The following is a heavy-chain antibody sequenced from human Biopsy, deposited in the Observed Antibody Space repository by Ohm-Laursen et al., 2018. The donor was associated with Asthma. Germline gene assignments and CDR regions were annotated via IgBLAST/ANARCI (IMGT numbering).Heavy chain of an antibody. Sequence: SLRLSCAASGFTFSNYGMHWVRQAPGKGLEWVSVISFDGSFEDYADSVKSRFTISRDNSNNTLFLEMNSLTAEDTAVYYCAKELFRRWGLRRGFDSWGQGTLVTVSS. J-gene: IGHJ4*02. CDR2: ISFDGSFE. CDR1: GFTFSNYG. CDR3: AKELFRRWGLRRGFDS. V-gene: IGHV3-30*18. D-gene: IGHD1-26*01.